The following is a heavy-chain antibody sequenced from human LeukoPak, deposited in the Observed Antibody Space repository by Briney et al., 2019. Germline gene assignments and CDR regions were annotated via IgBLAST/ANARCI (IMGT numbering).Heavy chain of an antibody. CDR2: IIPIFGTA. J-gene: IGHJ5*02. D-gene: IGHD2-2*01. V-gene: IGHV1-69*05. Sequence: SVKVSCKASGGTFSSYAISWVRQAPGQGLEWMGGIIPIFGTASYAQKFQGRVTITTDESTSTAYMELSSLRSEDTAVYYCAKGKDIVVVPAAMPTWFDPWGQGTLVTVSS. CDR3: AKGKDIVVVPAAMPTWFDP. CDR1: GGTFSSYA.